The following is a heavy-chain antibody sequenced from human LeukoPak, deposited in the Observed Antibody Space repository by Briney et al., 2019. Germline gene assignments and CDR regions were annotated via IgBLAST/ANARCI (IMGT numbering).Heavy chain of an antibody. D-gene: IGHD3-9*01. Sequence: PGGSLRLSCAPSGFTFSSDAMSWVRQAPGKGLEWVSAISGSGGSTYYADSVKGRFTISIDNSMNTLNLQMNSLRAEDTAVYYCAKSPFYDILTGYSTSSYSYMDVWGEGTTVTVSS. CDR3: AKSPFYDILTGYSTSSYSYMDV. CDR2: ISGSGGST. J-gene: IGHJ6*03. V-gene: IGHV3-23*01. CDR1: GFTFSSDA.